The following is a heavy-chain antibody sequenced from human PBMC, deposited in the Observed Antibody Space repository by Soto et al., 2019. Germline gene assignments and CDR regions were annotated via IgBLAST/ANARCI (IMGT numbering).Heavy chain of an antibody. CDR3: ARDHYCSGGSCYSYGMDV. V-gene: IGHV1-2*04. CDR1: GYTFTGYY. Sequence: ASVKVSCKASGYTFTGYYMHWARQAPGQGLEWMGWINPNSGGTNYAQKFQGWVTMTRDTSISTAYMELSRLRSDDTAVYYCARDHYCSGGSCYSYGMDVWGQGTTVTVSS. D-gene: IGHD2-15*01. CDR2: INPNSGGT. J-gene: IGHJ6*02.